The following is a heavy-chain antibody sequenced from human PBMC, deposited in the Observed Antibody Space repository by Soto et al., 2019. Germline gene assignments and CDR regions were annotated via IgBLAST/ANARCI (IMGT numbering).Heavy chain of an antibody. D-gene: IGHD1-26*01. Sequence: EVQLVESGGGLVQPGGSLRLSCAASGFTFSSHWMFWVRQVPGKGLVWVSHINSDGSSRTYADSVKGRFTISRDNAKNTVYLQINSLRAEDTAVYYCVRDDIGVGLHYWGRGTLFTVSS. J-gene: IGHJ4*02. V-gene: IGHV3-74*03. CDR3: VRDDIGVGLHY. CDR2: INSDGSSR. CDR1: GFTFSSHW.